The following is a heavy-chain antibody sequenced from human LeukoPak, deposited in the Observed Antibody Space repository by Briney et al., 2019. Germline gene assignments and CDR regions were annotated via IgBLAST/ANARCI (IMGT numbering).Heavy chain of an antibody. CDR3: ARGKSGYNYVWYFDL. J-gene: IGHJ2*01. Sequence: NPSETLSLTCTVSGDSISTSNSYWSWIRQPPGKGLEWIGYISYSGTADYNPSLKSRVTISVDMSKNQFSLKLSSMTAADTAVHYCARGKSGYNYVWYFDLWGRGTLVTVSS. D-gene: IGHD5-24*01. CDR2: ISYSGTA. V-gene: IGHV4-61*01. CDR1: GDSISTSNSY.